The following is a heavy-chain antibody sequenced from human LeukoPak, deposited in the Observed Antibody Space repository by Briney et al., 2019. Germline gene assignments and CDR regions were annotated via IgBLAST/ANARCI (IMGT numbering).Heavy chain of an antibody. Sequence: PSETLSLTCSVSGDSINNNNYYWGWIRQPPGKGLEWIASIFYMGNTNYNPSFKSRVTISVDTSKNQFSLQMNSVTAADTAVYYCARRGQLVWARYYDNWGRGTLVTVSS. CDR1: GDSINNNNYY. J-gene: IGHJ4*02. D-gene: IGHD6-6*01. CDR3: ARRGQLVWARYYDN. CDR2: IFYMGNT. V-gene: IGHV4-39*01.